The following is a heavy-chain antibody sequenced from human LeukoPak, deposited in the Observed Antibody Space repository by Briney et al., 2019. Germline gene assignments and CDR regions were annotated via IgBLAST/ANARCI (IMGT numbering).Heavy chain of an antibody. CDR1: GFTFSNNA. CDR2: ISSSSSTI. D-gene: IGHD2-2*01. J-gene: IGHJ6*02. Sequence: GGSLRLSCAASGFTFSNNAMHWVRQAPGKGLEWVSYISSSSSTIYYADSVKGRFTISRDNAKNSLYLQMNSLRAEDTAVYYCARDRGYCSSTSCSYYYYYGMDVWGQGTTVTVSS. CDR3: ARDRGYCSSTSCSYYYYYGMDV. V-gene: IGHV3-48*01.